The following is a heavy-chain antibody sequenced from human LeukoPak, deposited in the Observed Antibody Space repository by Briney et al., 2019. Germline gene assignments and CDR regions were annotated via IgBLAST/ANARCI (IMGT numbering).Heavy chain of an antibody. CDR3: ARGRVAARARRGADY. CDR1: GGSFSGYY. J-gene: IGHJ4*02. V-gene: IGHV4-34*01. D-gene: IGHD6-6*01. CDR2: INHSGST. Sequence: SETLSLTCAVYGGSFSGYYWSWIRQPPGKGLEWIGEINHSGSTNYNPSLKSRVTISVDTSKNQFSLKLSSVTAADTAVYYCARGRVAARARRGADYWGQGTLVTVSS.